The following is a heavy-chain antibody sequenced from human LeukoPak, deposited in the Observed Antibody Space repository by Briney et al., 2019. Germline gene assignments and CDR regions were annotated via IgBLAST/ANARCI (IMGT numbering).Heavy chain of an antibody. J-gene: IGHJ5*02. CDR2: IYYSGST. CDR3: GRAATRYWFDP. D-gene: IGHD5-24*01. CDR1: GGSISSYY. Sequence: SETLSLTCTVSGGSISSYYWSWIRQPPGKGLEWIGYIYYSGSTNYNPSLKSRVTISVDTSKNQFSLKLSSVTAAGTAVYYCGRAATRYWFDPWGQGTLVTVSS. V-gene: IGHV4-59*12.